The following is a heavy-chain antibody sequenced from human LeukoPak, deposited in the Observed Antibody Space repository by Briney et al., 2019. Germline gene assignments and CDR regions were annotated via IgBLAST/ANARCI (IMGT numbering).Heavy chain of an antibody. V-gene: IGHV4-59*08. D-gene: IGHD5-18*01. CDR3: ARRAWGANTAMAQINYYCYYMDV. CDR1: GGSISGYY. J-gene: IGHJ6*03. Sequence: SETLSLTCTVSGGSISGYYWSWIRQPPGKGLEWIGYIYYSGSTNYNPPLKSRVTISVDTSKNHFSLKLSSVTAADTAVYYCARRAWGANTAMAQINYYCYYMDVWGKGTTVTVSS. CDR2: IYYSGST.